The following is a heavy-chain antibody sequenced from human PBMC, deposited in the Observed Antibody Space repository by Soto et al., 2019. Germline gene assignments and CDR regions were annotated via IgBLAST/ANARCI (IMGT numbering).Heavy chain of an antibody. Sequence: EVQLVESGGGLVKPGGSLRLSCAASGFTFSNAWMSWVRQAPGKGLEWVVRIKSKTDGGTTDYAAPVKGRFTISRDDSTNTLYLQMNSRRTDDTAVYYCTNGYSRASITFHWGQGTLVTVSS. CDR2: IKSKTDGGTT. V-gene: IGHV3-15*01. CDR3: TNGYSRASITFH. J-gene: IGHJ4*02. CDR1: GFTFSNAW. D-gene: IGHD6-6*01.